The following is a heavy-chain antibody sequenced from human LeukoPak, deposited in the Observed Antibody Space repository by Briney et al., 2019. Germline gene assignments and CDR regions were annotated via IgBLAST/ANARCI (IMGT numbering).Heavy chain of an antibody. J-gene: IGHJ5*02. V-gene: IGHV1-69*04. D-gene: IGHD3-3*01. CDR3: ARDYPTRDYDFWSGRNVNWFDP. CDR1: GGTFSSYA. CDR2: IIPIFGIA. Sequence: SVKVSCKASGGTFSSYAISWVRQAPGQGLEWMGRIIPIFGIANYAQKFQGRVTITADKSTSTAYMELSSLRSEDTAVYYCARDYPTRDYDFWSGRNVNWFDPWGQGALVTVSS.